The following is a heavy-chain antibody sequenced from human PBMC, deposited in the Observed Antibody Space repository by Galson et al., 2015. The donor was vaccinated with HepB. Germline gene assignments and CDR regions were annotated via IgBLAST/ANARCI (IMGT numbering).Heavy chain of an antibody. D-gene: IGHD6-6*01. CDR1: GGTSSSYA. CDR3: ARSGIATRYYYMDV. Sequence: SVKVSCKASGGTSSSYAINWVRQAPGQGLEWMGRIIPILDITNYAQKFQGRVTMTAYKSTSTAQMELSSLTSEDTVVYYCARSGIATRYYYMDVWGKGTTVTVSS. J-gene: IGHJ6*03. CDR2: IIPILDIT. V-gene: IGHV1-69*04.